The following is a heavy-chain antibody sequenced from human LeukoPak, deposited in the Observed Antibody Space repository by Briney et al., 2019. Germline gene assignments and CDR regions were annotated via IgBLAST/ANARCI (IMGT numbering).Heavy chain of an antibody. CDR3: TRDRQEALDY. CDR1: GFTFCDYA. J-gene: IGHJ4*02. V-gene: IGHV3-49*04. Sequence: PGGSLRLSCTASGFTFCDYAMSWVRQAPGKGLEWVGFIRSKAYGGTTEYAASVKGRFTISRDDSKSIAYLQMNSLKTEDTAVYYCTRDRQEALDYWGQGTLVTVSS. CDR2: IRSKAYGGTT.